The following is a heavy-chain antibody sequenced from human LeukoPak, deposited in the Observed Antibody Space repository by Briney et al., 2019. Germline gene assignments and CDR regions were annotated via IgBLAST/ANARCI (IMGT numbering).Heavy chain of an antibody. J-gene: IGHJ3*01. V-gene: IGHV4-4*07. CDR3: ARIRDSSGYYLGAFDV. D-gene: IGHD3-22*01. CDR1: GGSISGYY. CDR2: IYTSGST. Sequence: ASETLSLTCTVSGGSISGYYWSWIRQPAGKGLEWIGRIYTSGSTNYNPSLKSRVTTSLDTSKNQFSLNLTSVTAADTAVYSCARIRDSSGYYLGAFDVWGQGTMVTVSS.